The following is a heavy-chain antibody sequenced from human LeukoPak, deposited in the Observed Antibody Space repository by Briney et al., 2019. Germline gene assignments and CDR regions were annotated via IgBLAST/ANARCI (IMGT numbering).Heavy chain of an antibody. V-gene: IGHV4-39*07. CDR3: ASRGGKDGYNYL. D-gene: IGHD5-24*01. CDR2: IYYSGST. Sequence: PSETLSLTCTVSGGSISSSSYYWGWIRQPPGKGLEWIGSIYYSGSTYYNPSLKSRVTISVDTSKNQFSLKLSSVTAADTAVYYCASRGGKDGYNYLWGQGTLVTVSS. CDR1: GGSISSSSYY. J-gene: IGHJ5*02.